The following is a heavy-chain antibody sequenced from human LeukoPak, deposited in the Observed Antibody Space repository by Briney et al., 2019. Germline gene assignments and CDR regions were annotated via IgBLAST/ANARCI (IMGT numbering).Heavy chain of an antibody. V-gene: IGHV3-72*01. Sequence: GGSLRLSCAASGFTFSDHYMDWVRQAPGKGLEWIGRIKNKAKSNTSDYAASVKGRFTISRDDSKNSLFLQMNSLKIEDTAVYYCARDTAAALDYWGRGTQVTVSS. CDR2: IKNKAKSNTS. D-gene: IGHD2-2*01. CDR3: ARDTAAALDY. J-gene: IGHJ4*02. CDR1: GFTFSDHY.